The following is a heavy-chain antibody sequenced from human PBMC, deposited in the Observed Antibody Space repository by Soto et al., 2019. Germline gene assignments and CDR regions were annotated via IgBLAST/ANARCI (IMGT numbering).Heavy chain of an antibody. J-gene: IGHJ6*02. V-gene: IGHV3-21*01. CDR2: INSVASYV. Sequence: QLVESGGGLVKPGGSLRVSCAASRFAFSSYSMHWVRQAPMNGLEWVASINSVASYVYYADSVEGRFTISRDNAKNSVYLQMNSLRAEDTAVYYCTRDRSSFMRGRIRGPYGGLDVWGQGTTFLVS. D-gene: IGHD3-10*01. CDR1: RFAFSSYS. CDR3: TRDRSSFMRGRIRGPYGGLDV.